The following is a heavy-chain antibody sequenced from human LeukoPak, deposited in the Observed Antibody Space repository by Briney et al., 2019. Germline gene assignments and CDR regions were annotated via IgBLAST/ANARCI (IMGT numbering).Heavy chain of an antibody. CDR1: GFSFRGHW. CDR3: ARVKGYSGSFNRDFDY. D-gene: IGHD1-26*01. J-gene: IGHJ4*02. Sequence: GGSLRLSCAVSGFSFRGHWMSWVRQAPGKGPEWLANIKQDGIEKYYVDSVKGRFTISRDNAKNSLYLQMDSLRVEDTAVYYCARVKGYSGSFNRDFDYWGQGTLVTVSS. CDR2: IKQDGIEK. V-gene: IGHV3-7*01.